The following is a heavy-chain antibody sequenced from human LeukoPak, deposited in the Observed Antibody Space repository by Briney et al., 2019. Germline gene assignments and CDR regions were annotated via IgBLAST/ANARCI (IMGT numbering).Heavy chain of an antibody. D-gene: IGHD6-13*01. Sequence: ASVKVSCKASGYTFTGYYMHWVRQAPGQGLEWMGWINPNSGGTNYAQKFQGRVTMTRDTSISTAYMELSRLRSDDTAVYYCARHRMAAAGTLDYWGQGTLVTVSS. J-gene: IGHJ4*02. CDR3: ARHRMAAAGTLDY. V-gene: IGHV1-2*02. CDR2: INPNSGGT. CDR1: GYTFTGYY.